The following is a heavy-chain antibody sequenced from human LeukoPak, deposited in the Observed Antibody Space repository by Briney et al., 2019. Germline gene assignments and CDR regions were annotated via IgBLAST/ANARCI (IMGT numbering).Heavy chain of an antibody. CDR2: IYSGGST. D-gene: IGHD3-16*01. CDR3: AKDMGRLRLGALPPSFDY. V-gene: IGHV3-53*05. Sequence: GGSPRLSCAASGFTVSSNYMSWVRQAPGKGLEWVSVIYSGGSTYYADSVKGRFTISRDNAKNSLYLQMNSLRAEDTALYYCAKDMGRLRLGALPPSFDYWGQGSLVTVSS. CDR1: GFTVSSNY. J-gene: IGHJ4*02.